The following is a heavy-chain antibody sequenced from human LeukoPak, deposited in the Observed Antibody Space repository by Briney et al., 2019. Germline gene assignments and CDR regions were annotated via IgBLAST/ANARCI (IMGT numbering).Heavy chain of an antibody. D-gene: IGHD5-18*01. J-gene: IGHJ6*02. CDR1: GYTFTGYY. CDR2: INPSGGST. Sequence: ASVKVSCKASGYTFTGYYMHWVRQAPGQGLEWMGWINPSGGSTSYAQKFQGRVTMTRDTSTSTVYMELSSLRSEDTAVYYCARDPGTAMVPSFGVYGMDVWGQGTTVTVSS. V-gene: IGHV1-46*01. CDR3: ARDPGTAMVPSFGVYGMDV.